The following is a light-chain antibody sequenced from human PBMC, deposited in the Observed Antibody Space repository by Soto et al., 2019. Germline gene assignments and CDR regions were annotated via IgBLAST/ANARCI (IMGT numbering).Light chain of an antibody. V-gene: IGLV2-14*01. CDR1: SSDVGGYNY. CDR3: SSYTSRSTRV. Sequence: QSALTQPASVSGSPGQSITISCTGTSSDVGGYNYVSWYQQHPGKAPKLMIYDVSNRPSGVSNRFSGSKSGNTASLTISGHQAEEEADYYCSSYTSRSTRVFGTGTKVTVL. J-gene: IGLJ1*01. CDR2: DVS.